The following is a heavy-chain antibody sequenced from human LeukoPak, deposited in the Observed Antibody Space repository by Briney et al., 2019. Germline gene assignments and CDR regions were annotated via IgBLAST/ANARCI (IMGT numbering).Heavy chain of an antibody. CDR2: VYSGGST. CDR3: ARDRYSYAFALDC. J-gene: IGHJ4*02. CDR1: GFTVINNY. D-gene: IGHD3-16*01. V-gene: IGHV3-66*02. Sequence: PRRSLRLSCAASGFTVINNYMSCVRQDPGKGLEWVSVVYSGGSTYSAASVKGRFTISRDNSKNTLCLQMNSLRAEDSAVYYRARDRYSYAFALDCWGQGTLGTLSS.